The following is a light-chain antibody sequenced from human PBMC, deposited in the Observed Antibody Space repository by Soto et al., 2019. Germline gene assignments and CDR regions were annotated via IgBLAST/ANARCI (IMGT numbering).Light chain of an antibody. CDR3: QQYGSSPWT. Sequence: EIVLTQSPGTLSLSPGERATLSCRASQSVSSSYLAWYQQKPGQAPRLLMSGVSSRATGIPDRFSGSGSGTDFTLTISRLEPEDFVVYYCQQYGSSPWTFGQGTKVELK. V-gene: IGKV3-20*01. CDR2: GVS. J-gene: IGKJ1*01. CDR1: QSVSSSY.